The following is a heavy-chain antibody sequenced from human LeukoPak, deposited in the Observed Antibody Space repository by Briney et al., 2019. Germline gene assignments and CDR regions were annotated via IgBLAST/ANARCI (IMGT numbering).Heavy chain of an antibody. V-gene: IGHV3-21*01. CDR1: GFTFSSYT. D-gene: IGHD2-15*01. Sequence: GGSLRLSCAASGFTFSSYTVNWVRQAPGKGLEWVSSISNSGLYIYYADSLKGRFTISRDNAKNSVSLQINSLRADDTAVYYCGRVSDYCTGGSCYSDYWGQGTLVTVSS. J-gene: IGHJ4*02. CDR3: GRVSDYCTGGSCYSDY. CDR2: ISNSGLYI.